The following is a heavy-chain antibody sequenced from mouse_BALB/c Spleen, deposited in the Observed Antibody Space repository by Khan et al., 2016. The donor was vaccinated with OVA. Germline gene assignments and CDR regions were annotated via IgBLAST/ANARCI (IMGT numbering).Heavy chain of an antibody. Sequence: EVELVESGGGLVEPGGSLKLSCAASGFTFSTFAMSWVRQTPEMRLEWVTTINSDGDYTYYPDSVTGRFTVSRDNARNTLYLQMSSLRSEDTAMYYCARSPYGNFAYWGQGTLVTVSA. CDR2: INSDGDYT. V-gene: IGHV5-9-3*01. J-gene: IGHJ3*01. CDR1: GFTFSTFA. CDR3: ARSPYGNFAY. D-gene: IGHD2-1*01.